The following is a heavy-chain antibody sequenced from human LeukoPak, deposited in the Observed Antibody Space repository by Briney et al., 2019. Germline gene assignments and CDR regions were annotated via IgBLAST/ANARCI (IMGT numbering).Heavy chain of an antibody. V-gene: IGHV1-46*01. CDR2: ISPSGGST. CDR1: GYTFTSNY. J-gene: IGHJ4*02. D-gene: IGHD6-19*01. CDR3: ARESGGSGWYMGLDY. Sequence: ASVKVSCKAFGYTFTSNYMHWVRQAPGQGPEWMGVISPSGGSTTYAQKFQGRVTLTRDMSTSTDYLELSSLRSDDTAVYYCARESGGSGWYMGLDYWAREPWSPSPQ.